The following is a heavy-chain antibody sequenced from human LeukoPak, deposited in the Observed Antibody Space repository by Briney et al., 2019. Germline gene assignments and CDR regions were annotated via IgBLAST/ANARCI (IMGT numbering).Heavy chain of an antibody. J-gene: IGHJ5*02. CDR1: GYTFTSFA. V-gene: IGHV1-3*01. Sequence: GASVKVSCKASGYTFTSFAMHWVRQAPGQRLEWMGWINADNGYTKYSQKFQGRLTITRDTSASTAYMELSSLRSEDTAVYYCARDGLVVAPVAMEYRNWFDPWGQGTLVTVSS. CDR2: INADNGYT. CDR3: ARDGLVVAPVAMEYRNWFDP. D-gene: IGHD2-2*01.